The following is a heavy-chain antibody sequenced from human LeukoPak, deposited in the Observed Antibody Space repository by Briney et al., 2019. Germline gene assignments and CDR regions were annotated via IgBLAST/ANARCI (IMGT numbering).Heavy chain of an antibody. CDR3: ARDYPPPPVAGPYYFDY. D-gene: IGHD6-19*01. CDR2: IKQDGSEK. Sequence: QPGGSLRLSCAASGFTFSSYWMSWVRQAPGKGLEWVANIKQDGSEKYYVDSVKGRFTISRDSAKNSLYLQMNSLRAEDTAVYYCARDYPPPPVAGPYYFDYWGQGTLVTVSS. V-gene: IGHV3-7*05. J-gene: IGHJ4*02. CDR1: GFTFSSYW.